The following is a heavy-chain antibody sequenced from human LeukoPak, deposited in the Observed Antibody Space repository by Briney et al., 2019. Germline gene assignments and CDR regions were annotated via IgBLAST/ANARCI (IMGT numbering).Heavy chain of an antibody. D-gene: IGHD3-22*01. CDR2: IYHSGSI. CDR3: ARDRLDGSGYSDY. CDR1: GGSISSSSYY. Sequence: SETLSLTCTVSGGSISSSSYYWGWIRQPPGKGLEWIGSIYHSGSIYYNPSLKSRVTISVDRSKNQFSLKLNSVTAADTAVYYCARDRLDGSGYSDYWGQGTLVTVSS. V-gene: IGHV4-39*07. J-gene: IGHJ4*02.